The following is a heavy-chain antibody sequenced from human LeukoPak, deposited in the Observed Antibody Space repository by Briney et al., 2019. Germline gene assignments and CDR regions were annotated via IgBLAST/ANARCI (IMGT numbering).Heavy chain of an antibody. Sequence: ASVKVSCKASGYTFTGYYMHWVRQVPGQGLEWMGWINPNSGGTNYAQKFQGRVTMTRDTSISTAYMELSRLRSDDTAVYYCASGFGGSGYSFDYWGQGTLVTVSS. V-gene: IGHV1-2*02. J-gene: IGHJ4*02. CDR3: ASGFGGSGYSFDY. CDR1: GYTFTGYY. D-gene: IGHD3-22*01. CDR2: INPNSGGT.